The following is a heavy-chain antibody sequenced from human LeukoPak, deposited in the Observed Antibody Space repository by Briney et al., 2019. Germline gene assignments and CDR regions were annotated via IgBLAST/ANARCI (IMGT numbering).Heavy chain of an antibody. CDR1: GFTFSSYA. D-gene: IGHD1-26*01. CDR3: ARVWGRGSPASGWFDP. V-gene: IGHV3-23*01. Sequence: PGGSLRLSCAASGFTFSSYAMSWVRQAPGKGLEWVSAISGSGGSTYYADSVKGRFTISRDNSKNTLYLQMNSLRAEDTAVYYCARVWGRGSPASGWFDPWGPGTLVTVSS. J-gene: IGHJ5*02. CDR2: ISGSGGST.